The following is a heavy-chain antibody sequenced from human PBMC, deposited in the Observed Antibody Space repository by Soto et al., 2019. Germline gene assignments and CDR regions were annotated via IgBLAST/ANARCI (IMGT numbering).Heavy chain of an antibody. CDR1: GYTFTSYD. Sequence: GASVKVSCKASGYTFTSYDINWVRQATGQGLEWMGWMNPNSGNTDYAQKFQGRVTMTADTSTSTAYMELSSLRSEDTAVYYCAITYYYDSSGYYYFLPLDYWGQGTLVTVSS. CDR2: MNPNSGNT. CDR3: AITYYYDSSGYYYFLPLDY. V-gene: IGHV1-8*01. J-gene: IGHJ4*02. D-gene: IGHD3-22*01.